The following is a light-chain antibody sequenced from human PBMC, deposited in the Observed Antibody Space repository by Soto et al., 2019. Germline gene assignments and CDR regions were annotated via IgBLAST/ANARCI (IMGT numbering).Light chain of an antibody. V-gene: IGKV1-39*01. Sequence: DTQMTQSPPSLSASVGDRVTITCRASHGITNYLSWYQQKPGEAPKLLIYAGSSLESGVPSRFSGSGSGTDFTLTISSLHPEDFATYYCQQSFSTPRTFGQGTRVEIK. J-gene: IGKJ2*01. CDR3: QQSFSTPRT. CDR1: HGITNY. CDR2: AGS.